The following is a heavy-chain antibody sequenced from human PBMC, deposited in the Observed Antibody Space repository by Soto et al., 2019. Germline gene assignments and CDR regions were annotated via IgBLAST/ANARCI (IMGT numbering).Heavy chain of an antibody. D-gene: IGHD4-17*01. CDR2: IYSGGST. CDR1: GFTVSSNY. CDR3: ARAYYGDDWALGY. V-gene: IGHV3-66*01. Sequence: EVQLVESGGGLVQPGGSLRLSCAASGFTVSSNYMSWVRQAPGKGLEWVSVIYSGGSTYYADYVKGRFTISRDNSKNTLYLQMNSLRAEDTAVYYCARAYYGDDWALGYWGQGTLVTVSS. J-gene: IGHJ4*02.